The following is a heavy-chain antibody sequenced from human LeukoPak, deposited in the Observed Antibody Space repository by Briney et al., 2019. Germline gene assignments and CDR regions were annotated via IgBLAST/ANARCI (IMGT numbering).Heavy chain of an antibody. CDR1: GFTFSSYS. CDR2: ISSSSSYI. D-gene: IGHD3-10*01. CDR3: AGGPIGPRIVDY. Sequence: PGGSLRLSCAASGFTFSSYSMNWVRQAPGKGLEWVSSISSSSSYIYYADSVKGRFTISRDNAKNSLYLQMNSLRAEDTAVYYCAGGPIGPRIVDYWGQGTLVTVSS. J-gene: IGHJ4*02. V-gene: IGHV3-21*01.